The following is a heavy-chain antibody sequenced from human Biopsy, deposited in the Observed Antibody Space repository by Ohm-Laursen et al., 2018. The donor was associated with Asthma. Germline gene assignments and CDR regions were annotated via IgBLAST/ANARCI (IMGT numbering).Heavy chain of an antibody. CDR3: ASDFPKDYVRYNFQF. D-gene: IGHD4-17*01. CDR2: HDHEEGGT. Sequence: SVKVSCKVSGYSLTDLSMHWVRQAPGHGLEWMGGHDHEEGGTVNARRFQGRVTMTEDTSTDTAYMELSSLSSDDTAVYYCASDFPKDYVRYNFQFWGQGTLVTVSS. CDR1: GYSLTDLS. V-gene: IGHV1-24*01. J-gene: IGHJ4*02.